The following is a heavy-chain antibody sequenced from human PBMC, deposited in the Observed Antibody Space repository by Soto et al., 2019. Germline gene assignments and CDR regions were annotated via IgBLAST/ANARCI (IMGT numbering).Heavy chain of an antibody. CDR2: ILHDGSAE. CDR3: ARSRDGYSFYFYYGMDG. D-gene: IGHD4-4*01. CDR1: GFTFTNYD. J-gene: IGHJ6*02. V-gene: IGHV3-30*03. Sequence: LRLSWAASGFTFTNYDMHWVRQAPGKGLEWMALILHDGSAEYYADSVKGRFTISRDNSKNTLYLQMNSLRAEDTAVYYCARSRDGYSFYFYYGMDGWGQGTTVTVSS.